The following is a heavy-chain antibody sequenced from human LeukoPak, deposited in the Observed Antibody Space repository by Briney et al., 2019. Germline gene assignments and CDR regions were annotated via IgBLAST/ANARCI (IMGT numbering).Heavy chain of an antibody. CDR1: GFTFSSYE. D-gene: IGHD6-13*01. CDR2: ISSSGSTI. CDR3: ARDFTGYSSSWYPLAHGMDA. J-gene: IGHJ6*02. Sequence: PGGSLRLSCAASGFTFSSYEMNWVRQAPGKGLEWVSYISSSGSTIYYADSVKGRFTISRDNAKNSLYLQTNSLRAEDTAVYYCARDFTGYSSSWYPLAHGMDAWGQGTTVTVSS. V-gene: IGHV3-48*03.